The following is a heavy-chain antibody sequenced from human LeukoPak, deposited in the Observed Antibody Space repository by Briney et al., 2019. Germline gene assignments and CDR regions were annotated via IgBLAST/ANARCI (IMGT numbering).Heavy chain of an antibody. CDR1: GFTFSSYG. D-gene: IGHD1-26*01. V-gene: IGHV3-33*01. CDR2: IWYDGSNK. J-gene: IGHJ4*02. Sequence: GGSLRLSCAASGFTFSSYGMHRVRQAPGKGLEWVAVIWYDGSNKYYADSVKGRFTISRDNSKNTLYLQMNSLRAEDTAVYYCAREPTHNTGDIDYWGQGTLVTVSS. CDR3: AREPTHNTGDIDY.